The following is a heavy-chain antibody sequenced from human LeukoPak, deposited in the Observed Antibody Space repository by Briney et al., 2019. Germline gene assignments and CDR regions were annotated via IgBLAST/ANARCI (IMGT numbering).Heavy chain of an antibody. D-gene: IGHD3-22*01. CDR2: IKSKTDGGTT. V-gene: IGHV3-15*01. CDR1: GITVSGSF. CDR3: TTGITYHFDTGGYYPNDY. Sequence: GGSLRLSCAASGITVSGSFMNWVRQAPGKGLEWVSRIKSKTDGGTTDYAAPVKGRFTISREDSKNTLFLQLNSLKTEDTAVYYCTTGITYHFDTGGYYPNDYWGQGTLVTVSS. J-gene: IGHJ4*02.